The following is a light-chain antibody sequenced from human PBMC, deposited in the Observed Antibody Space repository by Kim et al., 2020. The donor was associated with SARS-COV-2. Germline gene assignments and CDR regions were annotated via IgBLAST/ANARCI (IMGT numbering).Light chain of an antibody. Sequence: ASGGDRFTISCRARHSSSYDLAWYQHKPGKAPRLLIYAASDLQSGIPARFSGSGSGTDFTLTITRLQPEDVATYYCQKYNGSPLTFGQGTKVYIK. CDR1: HSSSYD. V-gene: IGKV1-27*01. CDR3: QKYNGSPLT. CDR2: AAS. J-gene: IGKJ1*01.